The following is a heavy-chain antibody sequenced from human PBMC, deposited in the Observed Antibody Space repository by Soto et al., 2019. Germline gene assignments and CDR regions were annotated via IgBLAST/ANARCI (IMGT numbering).Heavy chain of an antibody. CDR3: AKGALGYCSGARCYQFDY. V-gene: IGHV3-74*01. Sequence: GGCMGLACAASGFTFSIYWMHWVRQAPGKGLVWVSRINSDGSSTSYADSVKGRFTISRDNSKNTLYVQMNSLSADDAGVYYCAKGALGYCSGARCYQFDYWGQGVQVTV. CDR2: INSDGSST. J-gene: IGHJ4*02. CDR1: GFTFSIYW. D-gene: IGHD2-15*01.